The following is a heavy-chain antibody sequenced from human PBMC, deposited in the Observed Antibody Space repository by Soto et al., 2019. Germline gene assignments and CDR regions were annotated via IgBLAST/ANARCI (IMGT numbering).Heavy chain of an antibody. V-gene: IGHV4-59*01. CDR2: IYSSGTT. J-gene: IGHJ6*02. Sequence: PSEALSLPCSVSGGSISRYYCTWIRQPPGRGLEWVGNIYSSGTTNYNPSLKSRVTISIDTSKNQVSLKLNAVTAADTAVYFCAREYYDFWSVTFSYYGMDVWGQGTTVTVAS. CDR3: AREYYDFWSVTFSYYGMDV. D-gene: IGHD3-3*01. CDR1: GGSISRYY.